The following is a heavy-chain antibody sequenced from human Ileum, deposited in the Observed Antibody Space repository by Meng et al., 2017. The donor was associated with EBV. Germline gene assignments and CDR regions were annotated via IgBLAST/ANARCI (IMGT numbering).Heavy chain of an antibody. D-gene: IGHD6-19*01. CDR3: ARVGQWLPIDY. Sequence: QVKLHESAPGLVKPSGTLSLTCAVSGGSISSSNWGSWARQPPGKGLEWIGEIYHSGSTNYNPFLKSRVTISVDKSKNQFSLNLSSVTAADTAVYYCARVGQWLPIDYWGQGTLVTVSS. J-gene: IGHJ4*02. V-gene: IGHV4-4*02. CDR1: GGSISSSNW. CDR2: IYHSGST.